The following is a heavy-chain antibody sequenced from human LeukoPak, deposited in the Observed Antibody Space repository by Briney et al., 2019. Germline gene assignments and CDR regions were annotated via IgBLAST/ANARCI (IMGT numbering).Heavy chain of an antibody. D-gene: IGHD5-18*01. CDR1: GFTFSDNW. CDR2: ISTDGTNT. Sequence: GGSLRLSCAASGFTFSDNWMYWVRQAPGKGLVLISHISTDGTNTNYAGSVKGRFTISRDNAKHTVYLQMNSLRAEDTAVYYCVTALGNYWGQGTLVTVSS. CDR3: VTALGNY. V-gene: IGHV3-74*01. J-gene: IGHJ4*02.